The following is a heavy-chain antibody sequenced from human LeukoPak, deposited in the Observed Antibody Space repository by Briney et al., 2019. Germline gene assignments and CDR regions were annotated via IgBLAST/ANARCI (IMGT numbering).Heavy chain of an antibody. Sequence: PGRSLRLSCAASGFTFSSYGMHWVRQAPGKGLEWVAVIWYDGSNKYYADSVKGRFTISRDNSKNTLYLQMNSLRAEDTAVYYCARGIYLNSGVFFPHFDYWAQGPLVTVS. CDR2: IWYDGSNK. CDR1: GFTFSSYG. J-gene: IGHJ4*02. D-gene: IGHD2-15*01. CDR3: ARGIYLNSGVFFPHFDY. V-gene: IGHV3-33*01.